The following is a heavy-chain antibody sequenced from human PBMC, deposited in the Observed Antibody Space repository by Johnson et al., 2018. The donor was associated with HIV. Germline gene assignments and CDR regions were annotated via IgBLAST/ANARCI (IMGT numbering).Heavy chain of an antibody. Sequence: VQLVESGGGFVKPGGSLRLSCAASGFTFINAWMSWVRQAPGKGLEWVGRIYSKTDGGTTDYAAPVTGRFTISRDDSKNTLYLQMNSLKIEDTAVYYCTSVSSGWYGGAFDIWGQGTMVTVSS. V-gene: IGHV3-15*01. CDR2: IYSKTDGGTT. CDR1: GFTFINAW. D-gene: IGHD6-19*01. J-gene: IGHJ3*02. CDR3: TSVSSGWYGGAFDI.